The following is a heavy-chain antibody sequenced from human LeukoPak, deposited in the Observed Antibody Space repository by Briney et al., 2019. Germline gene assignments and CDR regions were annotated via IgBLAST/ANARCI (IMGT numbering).Heavy chain of an antibody. V-gene: IGHV3-23*01. CDR1: GFTFSSYG. CDR3: EEEGGGGTIAKVRGVKGDYYYMDV. D-gene: IGHD3-10*01. J-gene: IGHJ6*03. CDR2: MSGSGGST. Sequence: GGSLRLSCAASGFTFSSYGMSWVRQAPGKGLEWISAMSGSGGSTYYADSVKGRFTISRDNSKNTLYLQMNSLRVKETAVHYCEEEGGGGTIAKVRGVKGDYYYMDVWGKGTTVTISS.